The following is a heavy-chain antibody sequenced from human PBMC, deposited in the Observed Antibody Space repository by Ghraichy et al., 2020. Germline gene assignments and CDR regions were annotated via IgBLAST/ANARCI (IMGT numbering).Heavy chain of an antibody. Sequence: SETLSLTCAVYGGSFSGYYWSWIRQPPGKGLEWIGEINHSGSTNYNPSLKSRVTISVDTSKNQFSLKLSSVTAADTAVYYCAREGVYCSGGSCYSDARNNWFDPWGKGTLVTVS. D-gene: IGHD2-15*01. J-gene: IGHJ5*02. CDR1: GGSFSGYY. V-gene: IGHV4-34*01. CDR2: INHSGST. CDR3: AREGVYCSGGSCYSDARNNWFDP.